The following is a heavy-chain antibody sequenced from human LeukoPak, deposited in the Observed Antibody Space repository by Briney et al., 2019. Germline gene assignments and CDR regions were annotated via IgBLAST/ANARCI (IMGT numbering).Heavy chain of an antibody. Sequence: GGSLRLSCTASGFTFSTYSMNWVRQAPGKGLEWVSSISTSSNYIYYADSVKGRFTISRDNAKNSLYLQMNSLRVEDTDVYYCARDVGASAPDAFDTWGQGTMVTVSS. CDR1: GFTFSTYS. D-gene: IGHD1-26*01. CDR2: ISTSSNYI. J-gene: IGHJ3*02. CDR3: ARDVGASAPDAFDT. V-gene: IGHV3-21*01.